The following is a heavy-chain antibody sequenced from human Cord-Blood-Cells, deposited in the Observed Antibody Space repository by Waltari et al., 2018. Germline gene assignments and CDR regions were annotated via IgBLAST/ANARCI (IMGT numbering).Heavy chain of an antibody. CDR2: INHSEST. V-gene: IGHV4-34*01. D-gene: IGHD2-21*02. CDR1: GGSFRGYY. Sequence: QVQLPQWGAGLLKLSETLALTFAVYGGSFRGYYRRLLRQPPGKGLEWIGEINHSESTNYNPSLKSRVTISVDTSKTQFSLKLSSVTAADTAVYYCARRGVVVTAIDDYWGQGTLVTVSS. CDR3: ARRGVVVTAIDDY. J-gene: IGHJ4*02.